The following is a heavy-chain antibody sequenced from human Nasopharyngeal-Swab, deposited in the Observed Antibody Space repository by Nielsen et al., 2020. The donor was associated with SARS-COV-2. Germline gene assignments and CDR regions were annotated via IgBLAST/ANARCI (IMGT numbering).Heavy chain of an antibody. CDR3: ATAAAMVGLYYYYYCMDV. V-gene: IGHV1-24*01. CDR1: GYTLTELS. CDR2: FDPEDGET. D-gene: IGHD5-18*01. J-gene: IGHJ6*02. Sequence: ASVKVSCKVSGYTLTELSMHWLRQAPAKGLEWMGGFDPEDGETIYAQKFQGRVTMTEDTSTDTAYMELSSLRSEDTAVYYCATAAAMVGLYYYYYCMDVWGQGTTVTVSS.